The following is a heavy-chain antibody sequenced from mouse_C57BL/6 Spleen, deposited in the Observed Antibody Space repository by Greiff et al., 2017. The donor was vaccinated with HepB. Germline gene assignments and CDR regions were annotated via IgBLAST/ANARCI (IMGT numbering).Heavy chain of an antibody. V-gene: IGHV1-64*01. D-gene: IGHD2-4*01. CDR2: IHPNSGST. Sequence: QVQLQQPGAELVKPGASVKLSCKASGYTFTSYWMHWVKQRPGQGLEWIGMIHPNSGSTNYNEKFKSKATLTVDKSSSTAYMQLSSLTSEDSAVYYCARRGKWESDYDWFAYWGQGTLVTVSA. J-gene: IGHJ3*01. CDR3: ARRGKWESDYDWFAY. CDR1: GYTFTSYW.